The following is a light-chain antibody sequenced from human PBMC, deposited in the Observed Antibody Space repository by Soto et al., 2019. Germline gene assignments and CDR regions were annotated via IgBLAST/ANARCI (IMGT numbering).Light chain of an antibody. CDR1: QSVSSN. J-gene: IGKJ3*01. Sequence: EIVMTQSPATLSVSPGESATISCRASQSVSSNVVWFQQKPCQAPRLLISGASNRATGIPARFSGSGSGTAFSLTVSSLQSEDFAVYSCQQYKIWARSFGPGSKVDIK. V-gene: IGKV3D-15*01. CDR3: QQYKIWARS. CDR2: GAS.